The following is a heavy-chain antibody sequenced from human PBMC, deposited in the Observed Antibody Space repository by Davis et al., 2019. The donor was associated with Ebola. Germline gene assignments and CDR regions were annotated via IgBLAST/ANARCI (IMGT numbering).Heavy chain of an antibody. V-gene: IGHV4-39*07. Sequence: PSETLSLTCTVSGGSIIGSSYYRNWIRQSPGKGLEWFGHVHYSGDTYYNPSLKSRVTMSVDTSSNQFSLKLRSVTAADTAVYYCAAMFRGITTDAFDLWGQGTMVTVS. CDR3: AAMFRGITTDAFDL. D-gene: IGHD3-10*01. CDR1: GGSIIGSSYY. CDR2: VHYSGDT. J-gene: IGHJ3*01.